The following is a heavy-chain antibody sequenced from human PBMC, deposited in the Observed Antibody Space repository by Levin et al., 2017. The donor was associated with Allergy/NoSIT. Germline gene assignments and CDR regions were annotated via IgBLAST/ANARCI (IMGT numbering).Heavy chain of an antibody. CDR2: IYHSGST. Sequence: SETLSLTCTVSGASISTYYWNWIRQPPGKGLEWIGYIYHSGSTNFNPSLKSRVTISLDTSKSQISLKLTSVTAADPAVYYCARGDTLIRGAYCFDYWGHGTLVTVSP. D-gene: IGHD3-10*01. J-gene: IGHJ4*01. CDR1: GASISTYY. V-gene: IGHV4-59*01. CDR3: ARGDTLIRGAYCFDY.